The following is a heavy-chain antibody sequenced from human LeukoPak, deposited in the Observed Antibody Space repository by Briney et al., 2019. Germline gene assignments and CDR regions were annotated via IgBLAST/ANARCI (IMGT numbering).Heavy chain of an antibody. Sequence: SETLSLTCTVSGGSISSYYWSWIRQPAGKGLEWIGRIYTSGSTNYNPSLKSRVTISVDTSKNQFSLKLSSVTAADTAVYYCARSKAYDFWSGYYAGGYYYMDVWGKGTTVTVSS. CDR1: GGSISSYY. CDR3: ARSKAYDFWSGYYAGGYYYMDV. V-gene: IGHV4-4*07. J-gene: IGHJ6*03. CDR2: IYTSGST. D-gene: IGHD3-3*01.